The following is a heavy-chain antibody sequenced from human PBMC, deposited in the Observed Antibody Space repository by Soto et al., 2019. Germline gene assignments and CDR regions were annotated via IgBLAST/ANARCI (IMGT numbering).Heavy chain of an antibody. CDR3: ASADYGDYDS. V-gene: IGHV1-18*01. CDR2: VNIYNGNT. Sequence: QVQLVQSGPEVKKTGASVKVSCKASDFSFTSDHISWVRQAPGQSPEWMGWVNIYNGNTNYAPKLRGRVTMTTDTSTSTAYMELRSLTSDDTAVYYCASADYGDYDSWGQGTLVTVSS. J-gene: IGHJ5*01. D-gene: IGHD4-17*01. CDR1: DFSFTSDH.